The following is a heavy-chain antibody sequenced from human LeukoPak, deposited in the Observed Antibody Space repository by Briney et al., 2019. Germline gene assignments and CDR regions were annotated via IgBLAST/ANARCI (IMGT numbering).Heavy chain of an antibody. CDR2: MNPNSGNT. CDR3: ARTHTVTTGDDAFDI. J-gene: IGHJ3*02. V-gene: IGHV1-8*01. CDR1: GYTFTSYD. D-gene: IGHD4-17*01. Sequence: ASVKVSCKASGYTFTSYDINWVRQATGQGLEWMGWMNPNSGNTGYAQKFQGRVTMTRNTSISTAYMELSSPRSEDTAVYYCARTHTVTTGDDAFDIWGQGTMVTVSS.